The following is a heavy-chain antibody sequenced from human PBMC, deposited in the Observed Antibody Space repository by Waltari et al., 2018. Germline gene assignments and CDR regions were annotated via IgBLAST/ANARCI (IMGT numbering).Heavy chain of an antibody. CDR3: ARGLRYYGSGSYGY. D-gene: IGHD3-10*01. CDR1: GGSFSAYY. CDR2: INHSGST. Sequence: QVQLQQWGAGLLKPSETLSLTCAVYGGSFSAYYCSWIRQPPGKGLEWSGEINHSGSTNYNPSLKSRVTISVDTSKNQFSLKLSSVTAADTAVYYCARGLRYYGSGSYGYWGQGTLVTVSS. V-gene: IGHV4-34*01. J-gene: IGHJ4*02.